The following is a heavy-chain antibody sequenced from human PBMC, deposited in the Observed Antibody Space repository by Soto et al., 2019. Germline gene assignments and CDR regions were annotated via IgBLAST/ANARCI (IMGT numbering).Heavy chain of an antibody. CDR3: ARVSPYYYGSGSYTAFDI. CDR1: GFTFSTYW. D-gene: IGHD3-10*01. Sequence: EVQLVESGGGLVQPGGSLRLSCAASGFTFSTYWMHWVRQAPGKGLVWVSRINSDGSSTTYADSVKGRFTISRDNAKNTLYLQMNSLRAEDTAVYYCARVSPYYYGSGSYTAFDIWGQGTMVTASS. CDR2: INSDGSST. J-gene: IGHJ3*02. V-gene: IGHV3-74*01.